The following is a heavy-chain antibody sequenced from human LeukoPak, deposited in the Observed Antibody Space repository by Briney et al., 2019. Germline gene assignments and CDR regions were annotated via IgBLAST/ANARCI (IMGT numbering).Heavy chain of an antibody. CDR3: ARGQGTVTTH. CDR2: INHSGSA. Sequence: SETLSLTCTVSGGSMRSYYWTWIRQPPGKGLEWIGEINHSGSANYNPSLKSRVTISLDTSKNQFSLKLSSVTAADTAVYYCARGQGTVTTHWGQGTLVTVSS. J-gene: IGHJ4*02. V-gene: IGHV4-34*01. D-gene: IGHD4-17*01. CDR1: GGSMRSYY.